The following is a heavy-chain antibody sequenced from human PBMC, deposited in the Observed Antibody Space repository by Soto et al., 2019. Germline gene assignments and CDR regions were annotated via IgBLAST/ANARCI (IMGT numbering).Heavy chain of an antibody. Sequence: SETLSLTCSVSGGSISGDYYCRWIHQSPEKGLEWIGEIYYSGSYYYNPALKSRVSMSLDTSKSQFSLKLSSVTAADTAVYYCARGRQRGYSSSSYFDYWGQGTLVTVSS. CDR2: IYYSGSY. CDR1: GGSISGDYY. D-gene: IGHD6-6*01. V-gene: IGHV4-39*07. J-gene: IGHJ4*02. CDR3: ARGRQRGYSSSSYFDY.